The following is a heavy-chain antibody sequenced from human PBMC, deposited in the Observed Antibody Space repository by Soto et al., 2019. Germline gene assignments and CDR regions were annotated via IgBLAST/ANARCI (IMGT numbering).Heavy chain of an antibody. V-gene: IGHV1-69*01. CDR1: GGTFSSYA. CDR2: IIPIFGTA. Sequence: QVQLVQSGAEVKKPGSSVKVSCKASGGTFSSYAISWVRQAPGQGLEWMGGIIPIFGTANYAQKFQGRVTITADESTSTAYMELSSLRSEDTAVYYFASATECRSSTSCYRYYGMDVWGQGTTATVSS. CDR3: ASATECRSSTSCYRYYGMDV. J-gene: IGHJ6*02. D-gene: IGHD2-2*01.